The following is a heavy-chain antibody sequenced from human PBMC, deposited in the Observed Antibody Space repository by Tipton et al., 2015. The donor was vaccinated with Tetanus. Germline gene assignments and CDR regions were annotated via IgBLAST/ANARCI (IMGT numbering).Heavy chain of an antibody. V-gene: IGHV4-61*01. Sequence: TLSLICTVSGGSINSVNYYWSWIRQPPGKELEWVGYVYHSGSTNYHPSLKSRLTISVDTSKNQFSLNLRSVITADTAVYYCARANNDYPKKGPFDYWGQGILVTVSS. CDR2: VYHSGST. J-gene: IGHJ4*02. D-gene: IGHD5-12*01. CDR3: ARANNDYPKKGPFDY. CDR1: GGSINSVNYY.